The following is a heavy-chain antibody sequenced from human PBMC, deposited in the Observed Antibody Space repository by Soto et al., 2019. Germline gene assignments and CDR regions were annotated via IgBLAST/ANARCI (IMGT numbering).Heavy chain of an antibody. Sequence: ETRPALVNPTETLTLTCTGSGFSLTTGKMGVAWIRQPPGKALEWLALIYWDDDKRYSPSLKDRLAISKDTSSNQVVLTITNMDPGDTATYFCAHAGDYDLLTFDHWGPGTLVTVSS. J-gene: IGHJ4*02. CDR3: AHAGDYDLLTFDH. D-gene: IGHD4-17*01. V-gene: IGHV2-5*02. CDR1: GFSLTTGKMG. CDR2: IYWDDDK.